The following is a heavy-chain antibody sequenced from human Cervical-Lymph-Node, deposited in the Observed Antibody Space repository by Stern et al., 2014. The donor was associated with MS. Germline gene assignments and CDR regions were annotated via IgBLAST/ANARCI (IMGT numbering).Heavy chain of an antibody. V-gene: IGHV3-30*01. Sequence: MQLGESGGGVVQPGRSLRLSCAASGFTFSYHAMHWVRQAPGKGLEWVAVISYDGSDNYYAGSVKGRFTLSRDNSKNTLYLQMNSLRAEDTAVYYCARGGAVTSSEYYFDYWGQGTLVTVSS. CDR1: GFTFSYHA. CDR3: ARGGAVTSSEYYFDY. D-gene: IGHD4-17*01. J-gene: IGHJ4*02. CDR2: ISYDGSDN.